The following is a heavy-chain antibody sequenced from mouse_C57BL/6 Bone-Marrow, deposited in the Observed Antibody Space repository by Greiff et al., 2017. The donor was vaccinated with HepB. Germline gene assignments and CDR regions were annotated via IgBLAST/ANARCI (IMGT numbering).Heavy chain of an antibody. D-gene: IGHD1-1*01. Sequence: EVHLVESGPGLVKPSQSLSLTCSASGYSITSCYYRNWIRQFAGNKLELLGYITYDGNNNYNPSLKNRNSITRDTSKNQFFLKLNSLTTEDADTCYWARSSYEVDEWGQGTTLTVSS. CDR1: GYSITSCYY. CDR3: ARSSYEVDE. V-gene: IGHV3-6*01. CDR2: ITYDGNN. J-gene: IGHJ2*01.